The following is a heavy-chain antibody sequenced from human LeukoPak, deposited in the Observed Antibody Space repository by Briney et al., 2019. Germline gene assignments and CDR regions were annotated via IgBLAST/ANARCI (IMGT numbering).Heavy chain of an antibody. CDR2: MNPNSGNT. D-gene: IGHD3-3*01. CDR3: ARGFWSAYGDY. J-gene: IGHJ4*02. V-gene: IGHV1-8*01. Sequence: ASVKVSCKASGYTFTNYNINWVRQATGQGLEWMGWMNPNSGNTHYAQKFQGRVTITRNTSISTAYMELSSLRSDDTAVYYCARGFWSAYGDYWGQGTLVTVSS. CDR1: GYTFTNYN.